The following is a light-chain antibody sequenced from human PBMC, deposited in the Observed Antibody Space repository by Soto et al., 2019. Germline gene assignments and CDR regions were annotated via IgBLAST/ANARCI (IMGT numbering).Light chain of an antibody. CDR3: QQFNSYPLT. V-gene: IGKV1-9*01. CDR2: AAS. J-gene: IGKJ4*01. Sequence: DIHLTQSPSFLSASVGDRVTITCRASQGIASSLAWYQQKAGKAPKLLIYAASTLESGVPSRFSGSGPGTEFTLTISSLQPEDVALYYCQQFNSYPLTFGGGTKVEIK. CDR1: QGIASS.